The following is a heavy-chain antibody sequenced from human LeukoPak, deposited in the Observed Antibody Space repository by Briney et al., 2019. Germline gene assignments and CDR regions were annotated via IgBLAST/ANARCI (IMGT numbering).Heavy chain of an antibody. CDR1: GDSMSSSNHY. Sequence: SETLSLTCTVSGDSMSSSNHYWVWIRQPPGKGLEWIGSIYYGGILYYNPSLTSRVTISLDTSKNQFSLRLSSVTAADTAVYHCARRSHCTGGSCYPVWGQGTTVTVSS. V-gene: IGHV4-39*01. D-gene: IGHD2-15*01. CDR3: ARRSHCTGGSCYPV. CDR2: IYYGGIL. J-gene: IGHJ6*02.